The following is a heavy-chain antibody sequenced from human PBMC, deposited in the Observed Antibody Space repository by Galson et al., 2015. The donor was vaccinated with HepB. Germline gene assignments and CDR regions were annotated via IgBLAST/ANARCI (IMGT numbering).Heavy chain of an antibody. J-gene: IGHJ1*01. CDR3: TRPYYYDSSGYSQLRYFQH. CDR2: IRSKAYGGTT. Sequence: SLRLSCAASGFTFGDYAMSWVRQAPGKGLEWVGFIRSKAYGGTTKYAASVKGRFTISRDDSKSIAYLQMNSLKTEDTAVYYCTRPYYYDSSGYSQLRYFQHWGQGTLVTVSS. CDR1: GFTFGDYA. V-gene: IGHV3-49*04. D-gene: IGHD3-22*01.